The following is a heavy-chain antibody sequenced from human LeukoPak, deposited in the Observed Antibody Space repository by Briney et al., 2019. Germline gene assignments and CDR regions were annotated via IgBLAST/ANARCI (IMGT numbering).Heavy chain of an antibody. CDR2: IWYDGSNK. Sequence: GGSLRLSCAASVLTFISYGIHGVRHAPGKGLECAAVIWYDGSNKYYGDSVKGRFTISRDNSKNTLYLQMNSLRAEDTAVYYCARDRYSSSWYLDYWGQGTLVTVSS. D-gene: IGHD6-13*01. CDR3: ARDRYSSSWYLDY. V-gene: IGHV3-33*01. CDR1: VLTFISYG. J-gene: IGHJ4*02.